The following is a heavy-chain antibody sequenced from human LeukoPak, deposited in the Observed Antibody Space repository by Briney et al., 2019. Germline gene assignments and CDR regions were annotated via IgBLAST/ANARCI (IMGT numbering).Heavy chain of an antibody. D-gene: IGHD3-3*01. J-gene: IGHJ4*02. CDR2: ISASGGTT. CDR1: GFTFNNYA. Sequence: GGSLRLSCAASGFTFNNYAMSWVRQAPGKGLEWVSAISASGGTTYYADSVKGRFTISRDNSKKSVYLQINSLRAEDTAVYYCAKLYYDFWSGYPYYFDYWGQGTLVTVSS. CDR3: AKLYYDFWSGYPYYFDY. V-gene: IGHV3-23*01.